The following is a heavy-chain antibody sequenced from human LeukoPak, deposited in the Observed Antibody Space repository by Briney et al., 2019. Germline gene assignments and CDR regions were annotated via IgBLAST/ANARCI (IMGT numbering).Heavy chain of an antibody. CDR1: GFTYSSYA. D-gene: IGHD6-19*01. CDR2: ISGSGGST. Sequence: PGGSLRLSCAASGFTYSSYAMSWLRQAPGKGLEWVSAISGSGGSTYYADSVKGRFTISRDNSKNTLYLQMNSLRAEDTAVYYCAKEGYSSGRYMDVWGKGTTVTVSS. V-gene: IGHV3-23*01. CDR3: AKEGYSSGRYMDV. J-gene: IGHJ6*03.